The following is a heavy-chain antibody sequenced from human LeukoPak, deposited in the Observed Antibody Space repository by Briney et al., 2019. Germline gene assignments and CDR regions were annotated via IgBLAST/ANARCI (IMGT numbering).Heavy chain of an antibody. CDR1: GYSFTSYW. CDR2: IYPGDSDT. D-gene: IGHD3-9*01. Sequence: GESLKISCKGSGYSFTSYWIGWVRQMPGKGLEWMGIIYPGDSDTRYSPSFQGQVTISADKSISTAYLQWSSLKASDTAMYYCARLDYDILTGYYLEPYYFDYWGQGTLVTVSS. CDR3: ARLDYDILTGYYLEPYYFDY. J-gene: IGHJ4*02. V-gene: IGHV5-51*01.